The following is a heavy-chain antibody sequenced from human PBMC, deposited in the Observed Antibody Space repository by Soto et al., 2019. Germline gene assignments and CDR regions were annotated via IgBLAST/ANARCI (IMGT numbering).Heavy chain of an antibody. V-gene: IGHV1-69*02. J-gene: IGHJ4*02. CDR1: AGIFSSYT. D-gene: IGHD3-22*01. CDR2: IIPILGIA. Sequence: GASVKVSCKASAGIFSSYTINWARQATRQGLEWRGGIIPILGIANYAQKSQGRVTITADKSTSTGNMELSSLRSEDTAVYYCACHYDSSGYYYCGLDDWGQGTLVTVSS. CDR3: ACHYDSSGYYYCGLDD.